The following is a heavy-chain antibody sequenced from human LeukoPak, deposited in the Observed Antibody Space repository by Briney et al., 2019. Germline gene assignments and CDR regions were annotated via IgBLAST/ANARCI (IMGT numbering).Heavy chain of an antibody. CDR3: AKARGEAAAGTPAPYYYYGMDV. J-gene: IGHJ6*02. CDR1: GFTFDDYA. CDR2: ISWNSGSI. D-gene: IGHD6-13*01. V-gene: IGHV3-9*01. Sequence: PGRSLRLSCAASGFTFDDYAMHWVRQAPGKGLEWVSGISWNSGSIGYADSVKGRFTISRDNAKNSLYLQMNSLRAEDTALYYCAKARGEAAAGTPAPYYYYGMDVWGQGTTVTVSS.